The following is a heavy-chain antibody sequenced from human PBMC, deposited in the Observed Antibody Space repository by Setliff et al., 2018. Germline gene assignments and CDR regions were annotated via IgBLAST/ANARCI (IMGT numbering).Heavy chain of an antibody. J-gene: IGHJ4*02. CDR2: FDPEDGET. D-gene: IGHD1-26*01. CDR1: GYTLTELS. CDR3: AIGEGIVGASLGY. V-gene: IGHV1-24*01. Sequence: ASVKVSCKVSGYTLTELSRHWVRRAPGKGLEWMGGFDPEDGETINAQKFQGRVTMTEDTSTDTAYVELSSLRSEDTAVYYCAIGEGIVGASLGYWGQGTLVTVSS.